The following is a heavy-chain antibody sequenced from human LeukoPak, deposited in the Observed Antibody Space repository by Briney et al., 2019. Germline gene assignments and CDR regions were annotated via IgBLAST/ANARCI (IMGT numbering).Heavy chain of an antibody. CDR2: IIPILGVA. CDR1: GDTLISSA. Sequence: AVKDSSKASGDTLISSATSGVRQTPGQRVEWMGRIIPILGVANYAQKFQGRVTITADKSTSPDYMELSSLISEDTAVYYCARGTEGYYDSSGYYLGWFDPWGQGNMVTVSS. J-gene: IGHJ5*01. D-gene: IGHD3-22*01. CDR3: ARGTEGYYDSSGYYLGWFDP. V-gene: IGHV1-69*04.